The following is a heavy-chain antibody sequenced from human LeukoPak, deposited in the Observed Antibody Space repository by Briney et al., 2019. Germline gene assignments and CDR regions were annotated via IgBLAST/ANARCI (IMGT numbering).Heavy chain of an antibody. D-gene: IGHD2-15*01. CDR3: AGHCSGGSCYPGAGYYMDV. Sequence: SQTLSLTCTVSGGSISSGSYYWSWIRQPAGKGLEWIGRIYTSGSTNYNPSLKSRVTISVDTSKNQFSLKLSSVTAADTAVYYCAGHCSGGSCYPGAGYYMDVWGRGTTVTVSS. J-gene: IGHJ6*03. V-gene: IGHV4-61*02. CDR1: GGSISSGSYY. CDR2: IYTSGST.